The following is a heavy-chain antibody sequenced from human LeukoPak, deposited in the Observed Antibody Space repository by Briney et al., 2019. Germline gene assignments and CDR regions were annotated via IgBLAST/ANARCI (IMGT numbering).Heavy chain of an antibody. D-gene: IGHD6-19*01. CDR3: ARDTCGWYNY. CDR1: GYTFTGYY. J-gene: IGHJ4*02. CDR2: INPDRGGT. Sequence: AAVKEACKASGYTFTGYYIHWVRQAPGQGLEWMGWINPDRGGTYYAQKFQGRVTMTRDTSISAAYMELSRLRSDDTAVYYCARDTCGWYNYWGQGTRVTVSS. V-gene: IGHV1-2*02.